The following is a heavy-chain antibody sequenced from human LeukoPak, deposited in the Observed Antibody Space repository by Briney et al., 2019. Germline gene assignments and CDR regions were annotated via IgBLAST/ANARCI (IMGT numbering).Heavy chain of an antibody. J-gene: IGHJ4*02. V-gene: IGHV4-4*07. CDR2: IHNSGST. Sequence: SKTLSLTCTFSGGSISSYYWSWIRQPAGKGLEWIGRIHNSGSTNCNPSLKSRVTMSVDTSKSQFSLKLSSVTAADTAVYYCAREDTAMVIDYWGQGTLVTVSS. D-gene: IGHD5-18*01. CDR3: AREDTAMVIDY. CDR1: GGSISSYY.